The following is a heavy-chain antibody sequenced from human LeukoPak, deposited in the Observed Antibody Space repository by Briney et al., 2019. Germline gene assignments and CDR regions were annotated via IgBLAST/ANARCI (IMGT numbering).Heavy chain of an antibody. V-gene: IGHV4-59*08. Sequence: SETLSLTCTVSGGSISSYYWSWIRQPPGKGLEWIGYIYYSGSTNYNPSLKSRVTISVDTSKNQFSLKLSSVTAADTAVYYCARQTRGGNWFDPWGQGTLVTVSS. CDR2: IYYSGST. J-gene: IGHJ5*02. D-gene: IGHD3-10*01. CDR1: GGSISSYY. CDR3: ARQTRGGNWFDP.